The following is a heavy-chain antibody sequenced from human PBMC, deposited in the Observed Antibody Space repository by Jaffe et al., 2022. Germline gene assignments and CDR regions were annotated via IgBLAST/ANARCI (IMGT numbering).Heavy chain of an antibody. CDR3: ARAGGLSSGGSGTISY. Sequence: QVQLQQWGAGLLKPSETLSLTCAVYGGSFSGYYWSWIRQPPGKGLEWIGEINHSGSTNYNPSLKSRVTISVDTSKNQFSLKLSSVTAADTAVYYCARAGGLSSGGSGTISYWGQGTLVTVSS. J-gene: IGHJ4*02. V-gene: IGHV4-34*01. CDR1: GGSFSGYY. CDR2: INHSGST. D-gene: IGHD3-10*01.